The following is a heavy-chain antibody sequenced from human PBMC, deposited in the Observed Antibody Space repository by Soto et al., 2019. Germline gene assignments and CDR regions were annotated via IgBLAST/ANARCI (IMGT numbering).Heavy chain of an antibody. CDR1: GDSFNDYY. V-gene: IGHV1-2*04. J-gene: IGHJ6*03. CDR2: INPNGGVT. Sequence: QVQLVQSGAEVRKPGASVTVSCRSSGDSFNDYYIHWVRQAPGQGFEWMGWINPNGGVTKYAQKFQGWVSMIRDTSIRTVYMQLSRLRSDDTAVYYCARESGGATATLGYYYFYMDVWGTGTTVTVSS. D-gene: IGHD5-12*01. CDR3: ARESGGATATLGYYYFYMDV.